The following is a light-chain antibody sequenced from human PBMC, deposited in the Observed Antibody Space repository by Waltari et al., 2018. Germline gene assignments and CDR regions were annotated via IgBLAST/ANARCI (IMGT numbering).Light chain of an antibody. J-gene: IGKJ1*01. Sequence: EIVLTQSPGPLSLSPGERATLSCRASQSVSRTLAWYQQKPGQAPRLLIYGASTRATDIPERFSGGGSGTDFSLTISRLEPEDFALYYCQHYVRLPATFGQGTKVEIK. CDR3: QHYVRLPAT. V-gene: IGKV3-20*01. CDR2: GAS. CDR1: QSVSRT.